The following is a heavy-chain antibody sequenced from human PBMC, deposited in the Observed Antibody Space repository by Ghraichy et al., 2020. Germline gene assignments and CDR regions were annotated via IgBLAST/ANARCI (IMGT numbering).Heavy chain of an antibody. CDR3: VRGEYWDAAFPQYHYYGLNV. D-gene: IGHD3-16*01. J-gene: IGHJ6*02. CDR1: GFTFPNYA. Sequence: LSLTCAASGFTFPNYAMHWVRQAPGRGLEWVALISYHGIHKHSTDSVKGRFTISRNNSNNPLSLRMKHLRGGGSAVYYGVRGEYWDAAFPQYHYYGLNVWGQGTTVSVSS. CDR2: ISYHGIHK. V-gene: IGHV3-30-3*01.